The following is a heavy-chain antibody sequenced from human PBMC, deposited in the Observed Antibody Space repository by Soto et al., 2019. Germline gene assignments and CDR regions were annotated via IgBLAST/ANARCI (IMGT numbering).Heavy chain of an antibody. Sequence: QVQLQESGPGLVKPSQTLSLTCTVSGGSISSGGYYWSWIRQDPGKGLEWIGYIYYSGSTYYNPSLKSRVTISVDTAKNQFSLKLSSVTAADTAVYYCARWSYYDSSGERYFDLWGRGTLVTVSS. CDR1: GGSISSGGYY. CDR2: IYYSGST. CDR3: ARWSYYDSSGERYFDL. V-gene: IGHV4-31*03. J-gene: IGHJ2*01. D-gene: IGHD3-22*01.